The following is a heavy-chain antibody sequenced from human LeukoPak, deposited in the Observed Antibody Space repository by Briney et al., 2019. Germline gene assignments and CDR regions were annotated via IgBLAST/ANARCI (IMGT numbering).Heavy chain of an antibody. CDR2: INPDSGTT. CDR1: GYAFIGNY. J-gene: IGHJ4*02. V-gene: IGHV1-2*02. Sequence: ASVKVSCKASGYAFIGNYIHWVRQAPGQGLEWMGWINPDSGTTKYAQNFQGRVTMTSDTSVSTAYMDLSSLTSGDTAVYYCARATTIFGVVIIFFDTWGQGTLVTVSS. D-gene: IGHD3-3*01. CDR3: ARATTIFGVVIIFFDT.